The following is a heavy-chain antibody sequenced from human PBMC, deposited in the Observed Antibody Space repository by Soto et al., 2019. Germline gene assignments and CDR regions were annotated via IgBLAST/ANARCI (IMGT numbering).Heavy chain of an antibody. CDR2: IYYTGTT. CDR3: ARLKTSSGRSLFDA. CDR1: GGSVSSSFFY. J-gene: IGHJ4*02. V-gene: IGHV4-61*01. Sequence: XETLSLPFTVSGGSVSSSFFYWSWVRQPPGQRLEWIGYIYYTGTTNYNPSLASRVAMSVDTSKKQFALNLRSLTAADTARYYCARLKTSSGRSLFDAWAQGMLVTVSS. D-gene: IGHD6-25*01.